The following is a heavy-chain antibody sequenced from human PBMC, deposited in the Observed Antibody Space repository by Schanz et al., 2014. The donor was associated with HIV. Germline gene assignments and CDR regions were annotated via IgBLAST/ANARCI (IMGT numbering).Heavy chain of an antibody. CDR2: ISYDGSDK. CDR1: GFTFSSYG. Sequence: QVQLVESGGGVVQPGRSLRLSCAASGFTFSSYGMHWVRQAPGKGLEWAAVISYDGSDKYYAESVKGRFIISRDNSKNTLYLQINRLRAEDTAVYYCAKVARWDYYGMDVWGPGTTVTVSS. J-gene: IGHJ6*02. CDR3: AKVARWDYYGMDV. V-gene: IGHV3-30*18.